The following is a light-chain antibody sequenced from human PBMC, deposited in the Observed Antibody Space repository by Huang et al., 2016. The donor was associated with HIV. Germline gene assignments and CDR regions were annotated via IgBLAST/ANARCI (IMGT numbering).Light chain of an antibody. CDR2: DTS. J-gene: IGKJ4*01. CDR3: QHYNNWPLT. V-gene: IGKV3-15*01. Sequence: EIVMTQSPAVLSMSPGGRVTLTCRASHSVVNKLAWYQKKPGRAPRLVIYDTSTRSRGVPTRFSGSASGTNFSLTINSLQSEDLAVYYCQHYNNWPLTFGGGTRVEIK. CDR1: HSVVNK.